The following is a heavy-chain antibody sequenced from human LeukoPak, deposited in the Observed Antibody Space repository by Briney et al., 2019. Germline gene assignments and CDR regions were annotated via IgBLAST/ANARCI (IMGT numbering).Heavy chain of an antibody. V-gene: IGHV3-23*01. J-gene: IGHJ5*02. Sequence: GGSLRLSCAASGFTFSSYAMSWVRQAPGKGLEWVSAISGSGGSTYYADSVKGRFTISRDNSKNTLYLQMNSLRAEDTAVYYCAKSHCSGGSCYSLFGWFDPWGQGTLVTVSS. CDR3: AKSHCSGGSCYSLFGWFDP. CDR1: GFTFSSYA. CDR2: ISGSGGST. D-gene: IGHD2-15*01.